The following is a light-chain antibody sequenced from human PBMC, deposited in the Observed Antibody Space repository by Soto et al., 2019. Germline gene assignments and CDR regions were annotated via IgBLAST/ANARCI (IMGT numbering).Light chain of an antibody. CDR2: EVS. J-gene: IGLJ1*01. Sequence: QSALTQPASVSGSPGQSITISYTGTSSYVGGYNYVSWYQQHPGKAPKLMIYEVSNRPSGVSNRFSGSKSGNTASLTISGLQAEDEADYYCSSYTSSSTLYVFGTGTKLTVL. CDR1: SSYVGGYNY. V-gene: IGLV2-14*01. CDR3: SSYTSSSTLYV.